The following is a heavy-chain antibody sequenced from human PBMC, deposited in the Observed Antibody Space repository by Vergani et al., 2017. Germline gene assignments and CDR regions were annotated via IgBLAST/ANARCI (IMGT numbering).Heavy chain of an antibody. V-gene: IGHV1-69*04. J-gene: IGHJ3*02. D-gene: IGHD3-22*01. Sequence: KVSCKASGGTFSSYAISWVRQAPGQGLEWMGRIIPILGIANYAQKVQGRVTITADKSTSTAYMELSSLRSEDTAVYYCARSRNYDSSGYYYVIGPSDAFDIWGQGTMVTVSS. CDR1: GGTFSSYA. CDR3: ARSRNYDSSGYYYVIGPSDAFDI. CDR2: IIPILGIA.